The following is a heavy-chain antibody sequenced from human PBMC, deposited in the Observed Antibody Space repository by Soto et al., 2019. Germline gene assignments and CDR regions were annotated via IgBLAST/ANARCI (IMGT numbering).Heavy chain of an antibody. CDR3: ARDKSGPADY. CDR2: ITDDGSTT. D-gene: IGHD5-12*01. Sequence: GGSLRLSCAASGFTFSNYYMHWVRQAPGKGLVWVSRITDDGSTTTYADSVKGRFTISRDNAKNTLYLQMNSLRAEDTAIYYCARDKSGPADYWGQGTLVTVSS. V-gene: IGHV3-74*01. CDR1: GFTFSNYY. J-gene: IGHJ4*02.